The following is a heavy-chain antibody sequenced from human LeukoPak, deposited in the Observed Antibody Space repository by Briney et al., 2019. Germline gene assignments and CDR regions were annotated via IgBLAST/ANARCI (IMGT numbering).Heavy chain of an antibody. V-gene: IGHV1-2*02. D-gene: IGHD3-9*01. CDR1: GYTFTGYY. Sequence: AASVKVSCKASGYTFTGYYMHWVRQAPGQGLEWMGWINPNSGGTNYAQKLQGRVTMTTDTSTSTAYMELRSLRSDDTAVYYCARGRYFDWLLPDYYYYYMDVWGKGTTVTISS. CDR2: INPNSGGT. CDR3: ARGRYFDWLLPDYYYYYMDV. J-gene: IGHJ6*03.